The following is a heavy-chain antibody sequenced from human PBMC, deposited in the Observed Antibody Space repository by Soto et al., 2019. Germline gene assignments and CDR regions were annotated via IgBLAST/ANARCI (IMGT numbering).Heavy chain of an antibody. V-gene: IGHV1-69*13. J-gene: IGHJ4*02. CDR1: GGTFSSYA. D-gene: IGHD2-15*01. CDR2: IIPIFGTA. CDR3: ARDSYCSGGSCYSSFDY. Sequence: SVKVSCKASGGTFSSYAISWVRQAPGQGLEWMGGIIPIFGTANYAQKFQGRVTITADESTSTAYMELSSLRSEDTAVYYCARDSYCSGGSCYSSFDYWGQGTLVTVPS.